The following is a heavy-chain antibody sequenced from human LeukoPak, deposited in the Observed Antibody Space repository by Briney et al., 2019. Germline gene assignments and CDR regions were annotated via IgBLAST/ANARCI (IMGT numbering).Heavy chain of an antibody. D-gene: IGHD1-7*01. Sequence: GESLKISCKGSGYSFTSYWIGWVRQMPGKGLEWMGITYPGDSDTRYSPSFQGQVTTSADKSISTAYLQWSSLKASDTAMYYCARGDIRYNWNYVWFDPWGQGTLVTVSS. CDR1: GYSFTSYW. J-gene: IGHJ5*02. CDR2: TYPGDSDT. CDR3: ARGDIRYNWNYVWFDP. V-gene: IGHV5-51*01.